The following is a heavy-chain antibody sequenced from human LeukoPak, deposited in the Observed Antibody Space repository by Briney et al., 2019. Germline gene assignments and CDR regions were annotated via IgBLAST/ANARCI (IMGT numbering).Heavy chain of an antibody. CDR3: AREEQLVGSDYYYMDV. CDR2: INPSGGST. Sequence: ASVKVSCKASGYTFTSYYMHWVRQAPGQGLEWMGIINPSGGSTSYAQKFQGRVTMTRDMSTSTVYMELSSLRSEDTAVYYCAREEQLVGSDYYYMDVWGKGTTDTVSS. V-gene: IGHV1-46*01. D-gene: IGHD6-6*01. CDR1: GYTFTSYY. J-gene: IGHJ6*03.